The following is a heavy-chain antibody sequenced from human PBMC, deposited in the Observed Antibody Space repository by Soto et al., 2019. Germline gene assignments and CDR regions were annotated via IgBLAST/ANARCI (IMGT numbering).Heavy chain of an antibody. CDR2: IWYDGSNK. Sequence: SLRLSCAASGFTFSSYGMHWVRQAPGKGLEWVAVIWYDGSNKYYADSVKGRFTISRDNSKNTLYLQMNSLRAEDTAVYYCARDLVGYCSGGSCSPFDYWGQGTLVTVSS. CDR1: GFTFSSYG. CDR3: ARDLVGYCSGGSCSPFDY. D-gene: IGHD2-15*01. J-gene: IGHJ4*02. V-gene: IGHV3-33*01.